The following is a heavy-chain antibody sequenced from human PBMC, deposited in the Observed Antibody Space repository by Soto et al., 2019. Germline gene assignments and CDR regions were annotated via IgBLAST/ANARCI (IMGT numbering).Heavy chain of an antibody. CDR2: ISTKNGNT. CDR1: GYTFSTYD. V-gene: IGHV1-18*01. CDR3: ARALARGSGYYYWFDP. J-gene: IGHJ5*02. D-gene: IGHD3-22*01. Sequence: QVQLVQSGAEVKEPGASVKVSCKASGYTFSTYDINWLRQAPGQGLEGMGWISTKNGNTKYEQKFQGRVTMTTDTSTSTAYMELRSLTSDDTAVYYCARALARGSGYYYWFDPWGQGTLVTVSS.